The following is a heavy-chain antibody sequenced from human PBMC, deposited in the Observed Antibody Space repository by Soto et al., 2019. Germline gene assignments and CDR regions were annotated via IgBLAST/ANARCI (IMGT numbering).Heavy chain of an antibody. CDR1: GFTFSNAW. CDR3: TTTNSGSYSRQDYYYYGMDV. D-gene: IGHD1-26*01. J-gene: IGHJ6*02. V-gene: IGHV3-15*07. CDR2: IKSKTDGGTT. Sequence: GGSLRLSCAASGFTFSNAWMNWVRQAPGKGLEWVGRIKSKTDGGTTDYAAPVKGRFTISRDDSKNTLYLQMNSLKTEDTAVYYCTTTNSGSYSRQDYYYYGMDVWGQGTTVTVSS.